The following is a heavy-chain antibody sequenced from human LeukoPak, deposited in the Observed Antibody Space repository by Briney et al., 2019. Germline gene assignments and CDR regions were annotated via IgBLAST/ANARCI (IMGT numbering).Heavy chain of an antibody. D-gene: IGHD3-3*01. CDR2: IYYSGST. J-gene: IGHJ4*02. CDR3: ARDQGNYDLDY. Sequence: PSETLSLTCTVSGGSISSYYWSWIRQPPGKGLEWIGYIYYSGSTNYNPSLMSRVTISVDTSKNQFSLKLSSVTAADTAVYYCARDQGNYDLDYWGQGTLVTVSS. V-gene: IGHV4-59*01. CDR1: GGSISSYY.